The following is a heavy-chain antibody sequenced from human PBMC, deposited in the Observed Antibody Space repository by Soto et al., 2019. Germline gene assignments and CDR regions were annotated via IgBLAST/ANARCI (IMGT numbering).Heavy chain of an antibody. CDR1: GFTFSSYG. CDR2: ISYDGSNK. V-gene: IGHV3-30*18. Sequence: QVQLVESGGGVVQPGRSLRLSCAASGFTFSSYGMHWVRQAPGKGLEWVAVISYDGSNKYYADSVKGRFTISRDNSKNTQYLQMNSLRAEDTAVYYCAKELRWEYDFDYWGQGTLVTVSS. CDR3: AKELRWEYDFDY. D-gene: IGHD4-17*01. J-gene: IGHJ4*02.